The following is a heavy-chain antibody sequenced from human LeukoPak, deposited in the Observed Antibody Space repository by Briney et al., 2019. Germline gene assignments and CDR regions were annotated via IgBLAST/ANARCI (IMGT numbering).Heavy chain of an antibody. D-gene: IGHD6-13*01. Sequence: GGSLRLSCAASGFTFSSYWMTWVRQAPGKGLEWVANIKQDGSEKYYVDSVKGRFTISRDNAKNSLYPQMNSLEAEDTAVYYWARRGTSSSWAHFDYWGQGTLVTVSS. CDR1: GFTFSSYW. V-gene: IGHV3-7*05. J-gene: IGHJ4*02. CDR2: IKQDGSEK. CDR3: ARRGTSSSWAHFDY.